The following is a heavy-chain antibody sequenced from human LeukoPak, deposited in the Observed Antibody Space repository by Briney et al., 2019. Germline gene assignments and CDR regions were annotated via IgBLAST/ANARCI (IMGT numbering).Heavy chain of an antibody. CDR1: GFTFSSYS. Sequence: GGSLRLSCAASGFTFSSYSMNWVRQAPGKGLEWVAVISYDGSNKYYADSVKGRFTISRDNSKNTLYLQMNSLRAEDTAVYYCARSYYDRFYFDYWGQGTLVTVSS. CDR2: ISYDGSNK. CDR3: ARSYYDRFYFDY. V-gene: IGHV3-30*03. D-gene: IGHD3-22*01. J-gene: IGHJ4*02.